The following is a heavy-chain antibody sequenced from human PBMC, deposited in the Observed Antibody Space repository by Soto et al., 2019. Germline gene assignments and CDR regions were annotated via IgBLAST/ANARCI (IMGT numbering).Heavy chain of an antibody. CDR3: ARYYYDSSGYPLYNWFDP. V-gene: IGHV1-3*01. Sequence: ASVKVSCKASGYTSTSYAMHWVRQAPGQRLEWMGWINAGNGNTKYSQKFQGRVTITRDTSASTAYMELSSLRSEDTAVYYCARYYYDSSGYPLYNWFDPWGQGTLVTVSS. D-gene: IGHD3-22*01. CDR1: GYTSTSYA. CDR2: INAGNGNT. J-gene: IGHJ5*02.